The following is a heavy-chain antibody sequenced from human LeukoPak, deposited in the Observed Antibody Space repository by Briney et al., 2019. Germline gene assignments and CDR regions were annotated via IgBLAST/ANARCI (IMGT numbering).Heavy chain of an antibody. D-gene: IGHD6-13*01. Sequence: PGRSLRLSCAASGFTFSSYAMHWVRQAPGKGLEWVAVISYDGSNKYYADSVKGRFTISRDNSKNTLYLQMNSLRAEDTAVYYCAKDLSGYGSSWSYFDYWGQGTLVTVSS. CDR2: ISYDGSNK. CDR3: AKDLSGYGSSWSYFDY. J-gene: IGHJ4*02. V-gene: IGHV3-30-3*01. CDR1: GFTFSSYA.